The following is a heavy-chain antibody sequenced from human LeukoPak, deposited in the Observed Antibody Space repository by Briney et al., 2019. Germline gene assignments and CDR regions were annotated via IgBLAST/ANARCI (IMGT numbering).Heavy chain of an antibody. CDR3: ARDLRSGSYIYFDY. CDR2: IYHSGST. Sequence: SETLSLTCTVSGGSISSYYWSWIRQPPGKGLEWIGSIYHSGSTYYNPSLKSRVTISVDTSKNQFSLKLSSVTAADTAVYYCARDLRSGSYIYFDYWGQGTLVTVSS. D-gene: IGHD1-26*01. CDR1: GGSISSYY. J-gene: IGHJ4*02. V-gene: IGHV4-38-2*02.